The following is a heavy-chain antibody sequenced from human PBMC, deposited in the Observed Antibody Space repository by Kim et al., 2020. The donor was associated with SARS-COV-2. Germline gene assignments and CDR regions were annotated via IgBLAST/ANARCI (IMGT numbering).Heavy chain of an antibody. D-gene: IGHD2-8*02. CDR3: ARDSHVYGTGFKCDDFDY. J-gene: IGHJ4*02. Sequence: VKGRFSISRDISKNALYLEMNSLGAEDSAIYYCARDSHVYGTGFKCDDFDYWGQGTLVTVSS. V-gene: IGHV3-30*01.